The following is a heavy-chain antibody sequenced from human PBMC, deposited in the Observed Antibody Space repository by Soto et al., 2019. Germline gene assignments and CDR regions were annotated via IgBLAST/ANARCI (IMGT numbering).Heavy chain of an antibody. V-gene: IGHV3-23*01. Sequence: SLRLSCAASGFTFSSYAMSWVRQAPGKGLEWVSAVSSSGSSTYYADSVKGRFTISRDNPKNTLYLQVNSLRAEDTAVYYCAKDERFLDSWGQGTLVTVSS. CDR1: GFTFSSYA. CDR3: AKDERFLDS. J-gene: IGHJ5*02. D-gene: IGHD3-3*01. CDR2: VSSSGSST.